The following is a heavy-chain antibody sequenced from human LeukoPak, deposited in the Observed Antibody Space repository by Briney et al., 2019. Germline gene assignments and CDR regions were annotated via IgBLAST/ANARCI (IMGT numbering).Heavy chain of an antibody. D-gene: IGHD2-2*01. CDR1: GFTFSSYA. CDR2: ISSNGGST. J-gene: IGHJ4*02. Sequence: GGSQRLSCAASGFTFSSYAMHWVRQAPGKGLEYVSAISSNGGSTYYANSVKGRFTISRDNSKNTLYLQMGSLRAEDMAVYYCARGPDLYCSSNSCYASDYWGQGTLVTVSS. CDR3: ARGPDLYCSSNSCYASDY. V-gene: IGHV3-64*01.